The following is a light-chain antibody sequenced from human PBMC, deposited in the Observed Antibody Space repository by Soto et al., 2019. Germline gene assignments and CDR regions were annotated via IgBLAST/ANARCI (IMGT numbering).Light chain of an antibody. CDR2: GAS. CDR3: HQYGSLYT. J-gene: IGKJ2*01. Sequence: EIVLTQSPGTLSLSPGERATLSCRASQSVSSSYLAWYLQKPGQAPRLLIYGASSRATGIPDRFSGSGSGTGFTLTISRLEPQDCAVYYCHQYGSLYTFGQGTKLEIK. V-gene: IGKV3-20*01. CDR1: QSVSSSY.